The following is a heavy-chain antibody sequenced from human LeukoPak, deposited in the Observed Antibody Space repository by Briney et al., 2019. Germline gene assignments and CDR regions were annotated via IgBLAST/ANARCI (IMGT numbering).Heavy chain of an antibody. CDR2: IYWDEDK. J-gene: IGHJ3*02. V-gene: IGHV2-5*02. D-gene: IGHD4-17*01. CDR3: AHTTGMTTAIHAFDI. Sequence: SGPTLVNPTQTLTLTCTFSGFSLSTSGVSVGWIRQPLGKALEWLALIYWDEDKEYSPSLKSRLTITKDTSKNQVILTMTNMNPVDTATYYCAHTTGMTTAIHAFDIWGQGTMVTVSS. CDR1: GFSLSTSGVS.